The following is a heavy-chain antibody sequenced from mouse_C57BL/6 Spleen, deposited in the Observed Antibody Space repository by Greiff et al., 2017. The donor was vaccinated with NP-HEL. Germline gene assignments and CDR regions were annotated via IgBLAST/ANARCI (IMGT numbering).Heavy chain of an antibody. V-gene: IGHV5-17*01. J-gene: IGHJ2*01. Sequence: EVKLVESGGGLVKPGGSLKLSCAASGFTFSDYGMHWVRQAPEKGLEWVAYISSGSSTIYYADTVKGRFTISRDNAKNTLFLQMTSLRSEDTAMYYCARGNYDYDVHYFDYWGQGTTLTVSS. CDR2: ISSGSSTI. CDR1: GFTFSDYG. D-gene: IGHD2-4*01. CDR3: ARGNYDYDVHYFDY.